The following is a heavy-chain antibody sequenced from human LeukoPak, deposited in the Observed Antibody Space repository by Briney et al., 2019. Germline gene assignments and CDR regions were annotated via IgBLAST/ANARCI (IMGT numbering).Heavy chain of an antibody. CDR1: GFPFSNSW. D-gene: IGHD1-26*01. CDR3: ARDVGGAFDI. CDR2: INQDGETK. J-gene: IGHJ3*02. V-gene: IGHV3-7*01. Sequence: GRSLSLSCVVSGFPFSNSWMSWVRQAPGKGLEWVANINQDGETKVYVDSVKDRFTISRDNAKNTLSLQMNSLRAEDTAVYYCARDVGGAFDIWGQGTMVTVSS.